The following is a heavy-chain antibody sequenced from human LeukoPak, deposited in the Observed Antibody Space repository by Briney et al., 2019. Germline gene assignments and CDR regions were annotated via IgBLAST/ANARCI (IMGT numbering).Heavy chain of an antibody. V-gene: IGHV5-51*01. Sequence: GESLKISCKGSGYSFTSYWIGWVRQMPGKGLEWMGIILPGDSDTRYSPSFQGQVTISADKSISTAYLQWSSLKASDTAMYYCARGYCSGGSCYPHGMDVWGQGTTVTVSS. J-gene: IGHJ6*02. CDR1: GYSFTSYW. CDR3: ARGYCSGGSCYPHGMDV. D-gene: IGHD2-15*01. CDR2: ILPGDSDT.